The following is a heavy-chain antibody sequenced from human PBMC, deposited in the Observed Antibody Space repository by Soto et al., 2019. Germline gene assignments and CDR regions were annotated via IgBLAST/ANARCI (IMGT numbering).Heavy chain of an antibody. CDR2: IDPKSGDT. J-gene: IGHJ4*02. CDR3: ARARKSAYITGGFDS. D-gene: IGHD5-18*01. CDR1: GYTFTENQ. Sequence: ASVKVSCKASGYTFTENQIHWLRRAPGQRLEWMGRIDPKSGDTTFAQTYQGRVTMTRDTSRNQFSLTVTSLTAADTAVYYCARARKSAYITGGFDSWGQGAQVTVSS. V-gene: IGHV1-2*02.